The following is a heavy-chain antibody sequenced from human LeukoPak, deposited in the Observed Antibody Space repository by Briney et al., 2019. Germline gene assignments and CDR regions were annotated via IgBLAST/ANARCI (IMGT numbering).Heavy chain of an antibody. D-gene: IGHD2-2*01. CDR3: AKVTRGYCSSSSCWNFDH. CDR1: GFTFSSYA. V-gene: IGHV3-23*01. Sequence: GGSLRLSCAASGFTFSSYAMSWVRQAPGKGLEWVSTISGSGGSTFYANSVRGRFTISRDNSKNTLYLQMNSLRAGDTAVYYCAKVTRGYCSSSSCWNFDHWGQGTLVTASS. J-gene: IGHJ4*02. CDR2: ISGSGGST.